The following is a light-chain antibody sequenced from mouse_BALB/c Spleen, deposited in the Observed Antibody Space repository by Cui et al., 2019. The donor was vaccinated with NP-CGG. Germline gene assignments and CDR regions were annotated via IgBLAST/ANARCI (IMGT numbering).Light chain of an antibody. J-gene: IGKJ2*01. CDR3: QQSNSWPQT. CDR1: QRVSNY. V-gene: IGKV5-45*01. CDR2: YAS. Sequence: DIVLIQSPVTLSVTPGDRVSFSCRASQRVSNYLHEYQQKLHESPRLLIKYASQSISGIPSRFSGSGSGTDFTLSINSVETEDFGMYFRQQSNSWPQTFGGGTKLEIK.